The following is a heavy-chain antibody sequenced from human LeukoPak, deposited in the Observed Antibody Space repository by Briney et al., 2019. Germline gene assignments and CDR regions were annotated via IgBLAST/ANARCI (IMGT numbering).Heavy chain of an antibody. V-gene: IGHV3-7*01. CDR1: GFTFSSYW. Sequence: GGSLRLSCAASGFTFSSYWMSWVRQAPGKGLEWVANIKQDGSEKYYVDSVKGRFTISRDNSKNTLYLQMGSLRAEDMAVYYCARDEAGAAAGTSNYWGQGTLVTVSS. CDR2: IKQDGSEK. CDR3: ARDEAGAAAGTSNY. J-gene: IGHJ4*02. D-gene: IGHD6-13*01.